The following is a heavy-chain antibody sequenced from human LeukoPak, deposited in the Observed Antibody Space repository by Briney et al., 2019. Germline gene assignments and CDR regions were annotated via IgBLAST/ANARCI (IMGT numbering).Heavy chain of an antibody. D-gene: IGHD2-8*01. CDR2: ISDTGGST. V-gene: IGHV3-23*01. CDR3: AKDRSCTNDVCHGDFDY. J-gene: IGHJ4*02. CDR1: GFSFSSYA. Sequence: PGGSLRLSCAASGFSFSSYAMSWVRQAPGRGLEWVSVISDTGGSTYYADSVKGRFTISRDNSKNTLYLQMNSLRAEDTAVYYCAKDRSCTNDVCHGDFDYWGQGTLVTVSS.